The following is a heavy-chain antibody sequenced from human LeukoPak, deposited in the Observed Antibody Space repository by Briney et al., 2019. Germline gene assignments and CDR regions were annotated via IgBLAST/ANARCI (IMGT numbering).Heavy chain of an antibody. D-gene: IGHD6-13*01. CDR1: GFTFYDYA. CDR3: AKDLYSSSWNYFDY. CDR2: VSWNSGSI. J-gene: IGHJ4*02. Sequence: GGSLRLSCTASGFTFYDYAMYWVRQAPGKGLEWVSGVSWNSGSIGYADSAKGRFTISRDNAKNSLYLQMNSLRAEDTALYYCAKDLYSSSWNYFDYWGQGTLVTVSS. V-gene: IGHV3-9*01.